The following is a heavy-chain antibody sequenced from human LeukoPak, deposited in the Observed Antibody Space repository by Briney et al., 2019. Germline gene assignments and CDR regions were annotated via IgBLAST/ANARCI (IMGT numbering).Heavy chain of an antibody. CDR1: GFTFSSYS. Sequence: GGSLRLSCAASGFTFSSYSMNWVRQAPGKGLEWVSYISSSSSTIYYADSAKGRFTISRDNAKNSLYLQMNSLRDEDTAVYYCARGGFCSSTSCYTYYSYGRAVGGKGPTVTVSS. J-gene: IGHJ6*04. CDR3: ARGGFCSSTSCYTYYSYGRAV. V-gene: IGHV3-48*02. D-gene: IGHD2-2*02. CDR2: ISSSSSTI.